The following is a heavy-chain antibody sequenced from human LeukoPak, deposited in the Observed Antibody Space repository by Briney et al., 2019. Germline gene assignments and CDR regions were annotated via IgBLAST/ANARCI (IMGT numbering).Heavy chain of an antibody. Sequence: ASVKVSCKASGYTFTSFGISWVRQAPGQGLEWMGWISAYNGNTNSAQKLQGRVTMTTDTSTSTAFMELRSLRSDDTAVHYCARDIPLYSSSSPLDYWGQGTLVTVSS. J-gene: IGHJ4*02. CDR1: GYTFTSFG. CDR3: ARDIPLYSSSSPLDY. CDR2: ISAYNGNT. V-gene: IGHV1-18*01. D-gene: IGHD6-13*01.